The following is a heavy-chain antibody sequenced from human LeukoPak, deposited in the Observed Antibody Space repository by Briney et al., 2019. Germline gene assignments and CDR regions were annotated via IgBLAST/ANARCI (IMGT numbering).Heavy chain of an antibody. CDR2: IKQDGSEK. D-gene: IGHD3-22*01. Sequence: GGSLRLSCAASGFTFSAYWMSWVRQAPGKGLEWVANIKQDGSEKYYVDSVKGRFTISRDNAKNSLCLQMNSLSAEDTAVYYCARDYYPTSGYDGFDYWGQGTLVTVSS. CDR1: GFTFSAYW. V-gene: IGHV3-7*01. J-gene: IGHJ4*02. CDR3: ARDYYPTSGYDGFDY.